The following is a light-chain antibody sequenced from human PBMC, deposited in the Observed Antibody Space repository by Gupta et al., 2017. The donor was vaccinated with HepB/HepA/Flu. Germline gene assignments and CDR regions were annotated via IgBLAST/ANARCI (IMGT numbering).Light chain of an antibody. CDR2: DAS. CDR3: QQRSNWPPT. J-gene: IGKJ2*01. CDR1: QSVSSY. Sequence: IVLTHSPATLSWSPGERATLSCRASQSVSSYLAWYQQKPGQAPRLLIYDASNRATGIPARFSGSGSGTDFTLTISSLEPEDFAVYYCQQRSNWPPTFGQGTKLEIK. V-gene: IGKV3-11*01.